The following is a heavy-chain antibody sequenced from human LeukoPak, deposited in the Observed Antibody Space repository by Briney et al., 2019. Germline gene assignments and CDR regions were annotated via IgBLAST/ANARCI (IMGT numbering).Heavy chain of an antibody. J-gene: IGHJ5*02. CDR3: ARVVASWFDP. D-gene: IGHD2-15*01. V-gene: IGHV4-61*02. CDR1: GDTISSGSYY. Sequence: SETLSLTCTVSGDTISSGSYYWTWLRQPAGKGLEWIGRIYTTGLTNYSPSLRSRVTISIDTSRNQFSLKLTSVTAADTAVYYCARVVASWFDPRGQGTLVTVSS. CDR2: IYTTGLT.